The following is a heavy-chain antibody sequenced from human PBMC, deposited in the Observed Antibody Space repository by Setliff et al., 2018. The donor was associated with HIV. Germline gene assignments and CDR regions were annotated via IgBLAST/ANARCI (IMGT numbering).Heavy chain of an antibody. CDR2: FYYGGGT. J-gene: IGHJ3*02. Sequence: SETLSLTCAVYGGSFSGYYWSWIRQPPGKGLEWIGYFYYGGGTYYNPSLKSRVTISVDSSKKQITLKLTSVTAADTAVYYCGRHFNVATDIWGQGTMVTVSS. CDR3: GRHFNVATDI. D-gene: IGHD3-3*02. V-gene: IGHV4-34*01. CDR1: GGSFSGYY.